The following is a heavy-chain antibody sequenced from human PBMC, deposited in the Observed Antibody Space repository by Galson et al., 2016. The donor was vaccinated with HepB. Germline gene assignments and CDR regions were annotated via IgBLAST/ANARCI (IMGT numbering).Heavy chain of an antibody. V-gene: IGHV5-51*01. Sequence: QSGAEVKKPGESLRISCKTSGYGFGNHWIGWVRQKAGKGPEWMGMIYPGDSDTVYSPLLQGQVIISADKSISTAYVQWTSLKASDTAMYYCAAESSSDWAFDYWGQGTVVAVSS. CDR2: IYPGDSDT. D-gene: IGHD2-21*01. CDR1: GYGFGNHW. J-gene: IGHJ4*02. CDR3: AAESSSDWAFDY.